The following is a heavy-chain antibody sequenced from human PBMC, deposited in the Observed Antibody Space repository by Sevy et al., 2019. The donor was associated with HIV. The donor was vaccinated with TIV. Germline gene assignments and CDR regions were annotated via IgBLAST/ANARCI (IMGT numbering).Heavy chain of an antibody. Sequence: ASVKVSCRASGYTFTDYYIHWLRQAPGQGPEWMGWIDPNGGGTYDAQDFQGRLTITRDTSISTVYMDLSRLTSDDTAVYFCARGPSHGGFDSWGQGTRVTVSS. CDR3: ARGPSHGGFDS. CDR1: GYTFTDYY. D-gene: IGHD3-16*01. CDR2: IDPNGGGT. V-gene: IGHV1-2*02. J-gene: IGHJ4*02.